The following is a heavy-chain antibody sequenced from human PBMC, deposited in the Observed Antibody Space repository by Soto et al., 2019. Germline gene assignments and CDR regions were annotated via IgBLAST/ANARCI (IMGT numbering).Heavy chain of an antibody. CDR2: IKQDGSEK. CDR3: TYTLSAIPGFDP. CDR1: GFSVSGFW. J-gene: IGHJ5*02. D-gene: IGHD2-21*01. V-gene: IGHV3-7*01. Sequence: ELQLVESGGDLVQQGGSLRLSCAASGFSVSGFWMTWVRQAPGRGLEWLANIKQDGSEKYYVASVKGRFAISRDNAKNSVYLQMNSLRAEDTAVYYCTYTLSAIPGFDPWGQGTLVTVSS.